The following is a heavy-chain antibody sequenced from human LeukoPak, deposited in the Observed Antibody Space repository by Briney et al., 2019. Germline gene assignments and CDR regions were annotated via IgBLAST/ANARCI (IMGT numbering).Heavy chain of an antibody. D-gene: IGHD3-16*01. CDR1: GGSISSYY. J-gene: IGHJ6*02. CDR2: ISYSGST. V-gene: IGHV4-59*01. CDR3: ARDRGPWGITYYGMDV. Sequence: SETLSLTCTVSGGSISSYYWSWIRQPPGKGLEWMGDISYSGSTNYNPSLKSRVTISVETSKNQSPLKLSSVTDADTAVYDCARDRGPWGITYYGMDVWGQGTTVSVSS.